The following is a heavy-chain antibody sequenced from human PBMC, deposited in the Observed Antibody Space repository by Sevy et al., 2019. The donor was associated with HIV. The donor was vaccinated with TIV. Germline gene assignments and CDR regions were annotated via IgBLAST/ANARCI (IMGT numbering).Heavy chain of an antibody. CDR3: ARSRAYCSSTSCYIRDYYYYGMDV. Sequence: GGSLRLSCTASGFTFSDYYMSWIRQAPGKGLEWVSYISSSGSTIYYADSVKGRFTISRDNAKNSLYLQMNSLRAEDTAVYYCARSRAYCSSTSCYIRDYYYYGMDVWGQGTTVTVSS. D-gene: IGHD2-2*02. CDR2: ISSSGSTI. J-gene: IGHJ6*02. V-gene: IGHV3-11*01. CDR1: GFTFSDYY.